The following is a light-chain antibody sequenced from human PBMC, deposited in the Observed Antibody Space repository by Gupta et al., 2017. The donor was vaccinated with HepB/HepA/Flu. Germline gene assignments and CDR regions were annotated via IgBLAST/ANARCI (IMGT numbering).Light chain of an antibody. CDR3: QVWDNNNDQPG. Sequence: SYVLTQAPSVSVAPGKTARITCGGNNIESKSVHWYQQKPGQAPVLVVYDDSDRPSGIPERFAGSNSGNTDTLTISRVEAGDEADYDCQVWDNNNDQPGFGGGTKLPVL. J-gene: IGLJ2*01. V-gene: IGLV3-21*03. CDR2: DDS. CDR1: NIESKS.